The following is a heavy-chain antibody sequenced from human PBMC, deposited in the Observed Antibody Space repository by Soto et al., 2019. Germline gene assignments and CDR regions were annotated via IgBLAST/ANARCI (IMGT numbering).Heavy chain of an antibody. D-gene: IGHD3-10*01. V-gene: IGHV4-61*01. CDR1: GGSVSSGSYY. J-gene: IGHJ5*02. CDR3: ASVRVLWFGRGNNWFDP. Sequence: ETLSLTCTVSGGSVSSGSYYWSWIRQPPGKGLEWIGYIYYSGSTNYNPSLKSRVTISVDTSKNQFSLKLSSVTAADTAVYYCASVRVLWFGRGNNWFDPWGQGTLVTVSS. CDR2: IYYSGST.